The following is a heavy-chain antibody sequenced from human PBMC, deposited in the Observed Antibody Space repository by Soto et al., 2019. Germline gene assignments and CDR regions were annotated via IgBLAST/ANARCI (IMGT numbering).Heavy chain of an antibody. D-gene: IGHD2-2*01. Sequence: SETRPLTCSVSGASIYTDYWNWIRQSPGKAVEWIGYISDGRSTNYNPSLEGRVTISLDTSKKQVSLKLSSVSAADRAIYCCAGSCSSSICTEDHYFALEVWGQGTTETVSS. J-gene: IGHJ6*02. V-gene: IGHV4-59*01. CDR2: ISDGRST. CDR1: GASIYTDY. CDR3: AGSCSSSICTEDHYFALEV.